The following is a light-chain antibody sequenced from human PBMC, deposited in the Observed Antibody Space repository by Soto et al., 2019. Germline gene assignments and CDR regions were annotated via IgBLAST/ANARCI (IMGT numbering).Light chain of an antibody. V-gene: IGKV1-5*01. J-gene: IGKJ2*01. Sequence: DIQMTHTPSTLSASVGDRVTITCRASQSISSWLAWYQQKPGKAPKLLIYDASSLESGVPSRFSGSGSGTQFTLTISSLQPDDFATYYCQQYNSSYTFGQGTKLEIK. CDR3: QQYNSSYT. CDR1: QSISSW. CDR2: DAS.